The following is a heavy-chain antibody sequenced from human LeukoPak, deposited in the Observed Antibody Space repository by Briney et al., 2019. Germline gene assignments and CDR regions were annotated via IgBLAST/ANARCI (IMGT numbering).Heavy chain of an antibody. CDR3: AREGPILTVVVTYDAFDF. J-gene: IGHJ3*01. Sequence: GGSLRLSCAASGFTFSSYAMHWVRQAPGKGLEWVAVISYDGSNKYYADSVKGRFTISRDNSKNTLYLQMNSLRAGDTGVYYCAREGPILTVVVTYDAFDFWGQGTMVTVSS. CDR2: ISYDGSNK. D-gene: IGHD3-22*01. V-gene: IGHV3-30-3*01. CDR1: GFTFSSYA.